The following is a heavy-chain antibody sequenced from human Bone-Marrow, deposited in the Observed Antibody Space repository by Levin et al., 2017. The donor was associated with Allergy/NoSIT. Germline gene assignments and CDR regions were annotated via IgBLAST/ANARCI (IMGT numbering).Heavy chain of an antibody. V-gene: IGHV3-43*01. CDR3: AKDKTLFASRSPHFDY. D-gene: IGHD2-21*01. J-gene: IGHJ4*02. CDR1: GFNFEDYA. CDR2: VNWDATNT. Sequence: GGSLRLSCVASGFNFEDYAMHWVRHTPGKGLEWVSLVNWDATNTYYSDSVKGRFTISRDNSRNSVHLQMNNLKIEDSALYYCAKDKTLFASRSPHFDYGGQGTLFTVSS.